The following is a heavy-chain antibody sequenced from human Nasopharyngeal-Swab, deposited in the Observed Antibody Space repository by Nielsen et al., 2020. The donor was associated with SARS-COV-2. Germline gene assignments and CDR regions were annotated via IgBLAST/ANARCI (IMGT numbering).Heavy chain of an antibody. CDR3: ARGYQRIRGFDY. Sequence: WIRQPPGKALEWLALVHWDDEKRYSPSLKSRLTITKDTSKNQVVLTMTNVDPVDTATYYCARGYQRIRGFDYWGQGTLVTVSS. V-gene: IGHV2-5*02. J-gene: IGHJ4*02. CDR2: VHWDDEK. D-gene: IGHD2-2*01.